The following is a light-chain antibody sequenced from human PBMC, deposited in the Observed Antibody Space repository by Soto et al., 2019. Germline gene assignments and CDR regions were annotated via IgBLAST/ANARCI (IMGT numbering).Light chain of an antibody. Sequence: EIVMTQSPATLSVSPGERATLSCRASQSVSSTLAWYQQKPGQAPRLLIYGASTRATGIPARFSGSGSGTDFTLTISRLEPEDFAVYYCQQYGSSPPITFGQGTRLEIK. V-gene: IGKV3-15*01. CDR1: QSVSST. CDR3: QQYGSSPPIT. CDR2: GAS. J-gene: IGKJ5*01.